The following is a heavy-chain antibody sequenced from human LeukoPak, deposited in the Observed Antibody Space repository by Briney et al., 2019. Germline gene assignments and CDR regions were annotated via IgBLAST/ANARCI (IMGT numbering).Heavy chain of an antibody. CDR1: GGSISSSSYY. CDR3: ASEENQQLVGPPGY. V-gene: IGHV4-39*07. Sequence: SETLSLTCTVSGGSISSSSYYWGWIRQPPGKGLEWIGSIYYSGSTYYNPSLKSRVTISVDTSKNQFSLKLSSVTAADTAVYYCASEENQQLVGPPGYWGQGTLVTVSS. D-gene: IGHD6-13*01. CDR2: IYYSGST. J-gene: IGHJ4*02.